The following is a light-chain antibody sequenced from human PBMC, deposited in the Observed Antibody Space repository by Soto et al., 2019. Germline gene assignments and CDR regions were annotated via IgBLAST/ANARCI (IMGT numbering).Light chain of an antibody. Sequence: DIQMTQSPSSLSASVGDRVTITCRASQGISNYLAWYQQKPGKVPQLLIYSASVLQSGVPSRFSGSGSETEFTLSIIILQLEDVATYYCQKYNSALWTFGQGTKVEIK. CDR3: QKYNSALWT. V-gene: IGKV1-27*01. CDR2: SAS. CDR1: QGISNY. J-gene: IGKJ1*01.